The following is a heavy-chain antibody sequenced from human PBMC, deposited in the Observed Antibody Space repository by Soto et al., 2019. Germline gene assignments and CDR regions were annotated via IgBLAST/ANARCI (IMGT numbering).Heavy chain of an antibody. CDR3: AKDPGYSPGWYFDL. J-gene: IGHJ2*01. CDR1: GFTFSSYA. D-gene: IGHD5-18*01. V-gene: IGHV3-23*01. Sequence: SLRLSCAASGFTFSSYAMSWVRQAPGKGLERVSAISGSGGSTYYADSVKGRFTISRDNSKNPLYLQMNSLRAEVTAVYYCAKDPGYSPGWYFDLWGRGTLVTVSS. CDR2: ISGSGGST.